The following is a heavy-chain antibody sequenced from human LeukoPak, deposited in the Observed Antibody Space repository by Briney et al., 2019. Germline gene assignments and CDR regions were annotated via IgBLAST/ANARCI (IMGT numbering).Heavy chain of an antibody. CDR2: IRGDGVTT. CDR1: GFTFSSHG. CDR3: ARRGIISGWYWAYYFDY. V-gene: IGHV3-23*01. Sequence: GGSLRLSCAASGFTFSSHGMNWVRQAPGKGLEWVSGIRGDGVTTYYADSVKGRFTISRDNSKNTLYLQMNSLRAVDTAVYYCARRGIISGWYWAYYFDYWGQGTLVTVSS. J-gene: IGHJ4*02. D-gene: IGHD6-19*01.